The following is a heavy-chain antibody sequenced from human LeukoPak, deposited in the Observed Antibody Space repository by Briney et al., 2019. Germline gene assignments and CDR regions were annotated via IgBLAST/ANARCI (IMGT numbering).Heavy chain of an antibody. D-gene: IGHD4-17*01. V-gene: IGHV1-8*01. CDR2: MNPNSGNT. J-gene: IGHJ5*02. CDR1: VYTFTSYD. CDR3: ASSYGRDYNWFDH. Sequence: GASVKVSCKASVYTFTSYDINWVRQAPGQGLEWMGWMNPNSGNTGYAQKFQGRVTMTRNTSISTAYMELSSLRSEDTAVYYCASSYGRDYNWFDHWGQGTLVTVSS.